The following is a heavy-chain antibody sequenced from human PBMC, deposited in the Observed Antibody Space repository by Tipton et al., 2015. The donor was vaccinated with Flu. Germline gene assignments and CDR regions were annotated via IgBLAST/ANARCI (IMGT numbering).Heavy chain of an antibody. J-gene: IGHJ5*02. Sequence: TLSLTCAVYGGSFSGYYWSWIRQPPGKGLEWIGEINHSGSTNYNPSLKSRVTISVDTSKNQFSLKLSCVTAADTAVYYCARRTKGTMVRGVIVNWFDPWGQGTLVTVSS. V-gene: IGHV4-34*01. D-gene: IGHD3-10*01. CDR1: GGSFSGYY. CDR3: ARRTKGTMVRGVIVNWFDP. CDR2: INHSGST.